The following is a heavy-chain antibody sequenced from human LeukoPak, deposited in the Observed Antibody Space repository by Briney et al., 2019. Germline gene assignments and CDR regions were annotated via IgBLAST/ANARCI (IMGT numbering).Heavy chain of an antibody. CDR3: TRGYYYDSSGYRAFDI. Sequence: GGSLRLSCAASGFTFSSYWMHWVRQAPGKGLVWVSRIKSDGSSTSYADSVKGRFTISRDNVKNTLYLQLNSLRAEDTAVYYCTRGYYYDSSGYRAFDIWGQGTMVTVSS. D-gene: IGHD3-22*01. V-gene: IGHV3-74*01. J-gene: IGHJ3*02. CDR1: GFTFSSYW. CDR2: IKSDGSST.